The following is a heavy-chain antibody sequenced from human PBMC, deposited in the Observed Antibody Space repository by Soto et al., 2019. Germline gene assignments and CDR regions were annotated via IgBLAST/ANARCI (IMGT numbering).Heavy chain of an antibody. V-gene: IGHV1-69*06. D-gene: IGHD3-10*01. CDR2: IIPIFGTA. CDR1: GGTFSSYA. CDR3: AKSSRITLVRGDTDY. J-gene: IGHJ4*02. Sequence: SVKVSCKASGGTFSSYAISWVRQAPGQGLEWMGGIIPIFGTANYAQKFQGRVTITADKSTSTAYMELSSLRSEDTAVYFCAKSSRITLVRGDTDYWGQGTLVTVSS.